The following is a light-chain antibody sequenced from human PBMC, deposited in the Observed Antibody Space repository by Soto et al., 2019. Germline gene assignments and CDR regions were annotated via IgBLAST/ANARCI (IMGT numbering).Light chain of an antibody. Sequence: QSALTQPASVSGSPGQSITVSCTGTSSDFGDSTYVSWYQQHPGKAPSLIIYDVNNRPSGVAARFSASRSGNTASLTISGLQAEDEADYYCTSYTRSGLIVFGTGTKLTVL. V-gene: IGLV2-14*01. J-gene: IGLJ1*01. CDR2: DVN. CDR3: TSYTRSGLIV. CDR1: SSDFGDSTY.